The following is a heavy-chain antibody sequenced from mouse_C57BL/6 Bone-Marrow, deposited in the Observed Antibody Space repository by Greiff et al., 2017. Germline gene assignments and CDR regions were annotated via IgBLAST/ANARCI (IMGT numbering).Heavy chain of an antibody. V-gene: IGHV1-64*01. Sequence: QVQLQQPGAELVKPGASVKLSCKASGYTFTSYWMHWVKQRPGQGLEWIGMIHPNSGSTNYNEKFKSKATLTVDKSSSTAYMQLSSLTSEDSAVYYCARQLRLRVCWCFDVWGTGTTVIVSS. CDR3: ARQLRLRVCWCFDV. CDR1: GYTFTSYW. D-gene: IGHD3-2*02. J-gene: IGHJ1*03. CDR2: IHPNSGST.